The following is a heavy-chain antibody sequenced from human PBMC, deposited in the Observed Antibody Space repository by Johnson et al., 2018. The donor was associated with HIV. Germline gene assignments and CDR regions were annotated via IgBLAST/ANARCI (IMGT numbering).Heavy chain of an antibody. CDR2: ISWNSGSI. CDR1: GFTFGDYA. J-gene: IGHJ3*02. CDR3: AKARSLAVPYDAFDI. V-gene: IGHV3-9*01. Sequence: VQLVESGGGLVQPGRSLRLSCAASGFTFGDYAMHWVRQAPGKGLEWVSGISWNSGSIGYADSVKGRFTISRDNAKNSLYLQMNSLRAEDTALYYCAKARSLAVPYDAFDIWGQGTMVTVSS. D-gene: IGHD2-2*01.